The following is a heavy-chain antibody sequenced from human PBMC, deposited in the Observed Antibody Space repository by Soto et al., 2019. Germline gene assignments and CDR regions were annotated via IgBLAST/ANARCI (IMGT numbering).Heavy chain of an antibody. D-gene: IGHD6-19*01. CDR1: GLTLSTSS. J-gene: IGHJ1*01. V-gene: IGHV3-48*04. CDR3: ATELAGTLYFHR. Sequence: GSLRLSCAAFGLTLSTSSMNWVRQAPGRGLEWISYIRRHTSATAYADSVEGRFTISRDNAKNSLYLQMKSLRAEDTAVYYCATELAGTLYFHRWGQGTLVTVSS. CDR2: IRRHTSAT.